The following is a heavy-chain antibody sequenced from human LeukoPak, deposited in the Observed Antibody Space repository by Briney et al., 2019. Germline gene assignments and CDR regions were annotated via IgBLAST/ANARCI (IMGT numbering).Heavy chain of an antibody. CDR2: IGQDGTEK. J-gene: IGHJ4*02. D-gene: IGHD1-1*01. Sequence: GGYLRLSCAASGFAFNTYWMSWVRQAPGKGLEWVANIGQDGTEKHHVDSVRGRFTISRDNAKNSVFLQMNSLRAEDTAVYYCARDRDGKDYWGQGTLVTVSS. CDR1: GFAFNTYW. CDR3: ARDRDGKDY. V-gene: IGHV3-7*03.